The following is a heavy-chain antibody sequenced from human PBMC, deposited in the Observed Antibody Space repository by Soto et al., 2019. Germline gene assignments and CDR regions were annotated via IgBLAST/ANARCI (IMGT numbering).Heavy chain of an antibody. Sequence: GGSLRLSCVVSGVTFNSYGMHWVRQAPGKGLEWVAAISYDESNRYYADSVKGRFTISRDNSKNTVYLQMNSLRIEDTAVYYCAKDRGFLEWLSSVFDYWGQGTLVTVSS. V-gene: IGHV3-30*18. J-gene: IGHJ4*02. D-gene: IGHD3-3*01. CDR3: AKDRGFLEWLSSVFDY. CDR2: ISYDESNR. CDR1: GVTFNSYG.